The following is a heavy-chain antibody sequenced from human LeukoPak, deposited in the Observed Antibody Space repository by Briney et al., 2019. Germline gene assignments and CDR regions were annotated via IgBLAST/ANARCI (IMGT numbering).Heavy chain of an antibody. J-gene: IGHJ4*02. Sequence: SETLSLTCTVSGGSISSYYWSWIRQPPGKGLGWIGNIYYSGSTNYNPSLKSRVTISGDTSKNQFSLKQSSVTAADTAVYYCARGAYYESSGFFDYWGQGTLVTVSS. CDR3: ARGAYYESSGFFDY. CDR1: GGSISSYY. CDR2: IYYSGST. V-gene: IGHV4-59*01. D-gene: IGHD3-22*01.